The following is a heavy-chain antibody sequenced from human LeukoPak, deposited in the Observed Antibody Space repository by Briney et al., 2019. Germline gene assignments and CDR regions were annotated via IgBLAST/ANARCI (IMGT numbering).Heavy chain of an antibody. J-gene: IGHJ3*02. Sequence: ASVKVSCKASGYTFTGYYMHWVRQAPGQGLEWMGWINPNSGGTNYAQKLQGRVTMTTDTSTSTAYMELRSLRSDDTAVYYCARDSRRGGYSGYDSHAFDIWGQGTMVTVSS. CDR2: INPNSGGT. D-gene: IGHD5-12*01. V-gene: IGHV1-2*02. CDR1: GYTFTGYY. CDR3: ARDSRRGGYSGYDSHAFDI.